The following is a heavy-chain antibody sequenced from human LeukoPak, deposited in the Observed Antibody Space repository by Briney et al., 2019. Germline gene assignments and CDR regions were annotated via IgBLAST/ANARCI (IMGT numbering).Heavy chain of an antibody. V-gene: IGHV1-2*02. D-gene: IGHD2-2*01. CDR3: VRDRTKYCSSTSCPLDY. CDR1: GYSFTGYY. J-gene: IGHJ4*02. Sequence: ASVKVSCKASGYSFTGYYMHWVRQAPGQGLEWMGWINPYSGGTNYAQKFQGRVTMTRDTSISTTYMELSRLRSDDTAVYYCVRDRTKYCSSTSCPLDYWGQGTLVTVSS. CDR2: INPYSGGT.